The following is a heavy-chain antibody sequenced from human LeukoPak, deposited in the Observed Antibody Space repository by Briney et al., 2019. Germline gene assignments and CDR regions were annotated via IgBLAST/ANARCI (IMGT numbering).Heavy chain of an antibody. CDR3: ARGQGATVPQVGKNWFDP. D-gene: IGHD1-26*01. Sequence: PSETLSLTCAVYIDSFSNYHWNWIRQTPAKGMEWIGEVNESGGTNISPSLRSRVILSVDTSKNLFSLKLISVTVADTAIYYCARGQGATVPQVGKNWFDPWGQGTRVTVSS. CDR2: VNESGGT. V-gene: IGHV4-34*01. J-gene: IGHJ5*02. CDR1: IDSFSNYH.